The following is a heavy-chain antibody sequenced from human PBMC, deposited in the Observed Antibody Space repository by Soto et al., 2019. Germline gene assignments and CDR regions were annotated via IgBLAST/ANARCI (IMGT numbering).Heavy chain of an antibody. D-gene: IGHD2-15*01. V-gene: IGHV4-39*01. J-gene: IGHJ5*01. Sequence: SAPLSLTCTLSCGSISSSSYYWGWIRQPPGKGLEWIGSIYYSGSTYYNPSLKSRVTISVDTSKNQFSLKLSSVTAGDPAVYYRARRKVVRNWFDPWGLGKVVTGAS. CDR3: ARRKVVRNWFDP. CDR2: IYYSGST. CDR1: CGSISSSSYY.